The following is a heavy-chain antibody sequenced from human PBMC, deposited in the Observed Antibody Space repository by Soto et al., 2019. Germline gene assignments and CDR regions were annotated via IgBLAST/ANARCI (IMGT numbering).Heavy chain of an antibody. J-gene: IGHJ3*02. CDR1: GGSMNSHDYY. V-gene: IGHV4-30-4*01. CDR2: IHNSGST. CDR3: ARGEVRGTFDI. D-gene: IGHD3-10*01. Sequence: SETLSLTCTVSGGSMNSHDYYWSWIRQPPGKGLEWIGYIHNSGSTYYNPSLKSRLTISSDTSKNQFSLRLNSVTAADTALYYCARGEVRGTFDIWGQGTMVTVSS.